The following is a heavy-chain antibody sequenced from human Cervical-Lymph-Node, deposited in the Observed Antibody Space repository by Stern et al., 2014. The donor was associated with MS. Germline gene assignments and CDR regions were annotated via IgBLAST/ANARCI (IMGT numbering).Heavy chain of an antibody. CDR2: IIPMFGTA. J-gene: IGHJ6*02. CDR3: ATSAGELTPEAV. Sequence: MQLVQSGAEVKKPGSSMRVSCKASGGTFSSYAISWVRQAPGQGLEWMGGIIPMFGTANYAQNFQGRVTITADASTSTAYMEVSSLRSDDTAVYYCATSAGELTPEAVWGQGTTVTVFS. D-gene: IGHD1-26*01. V-gene: IGHV1-69*01. CDR1: GGTFSSYA.